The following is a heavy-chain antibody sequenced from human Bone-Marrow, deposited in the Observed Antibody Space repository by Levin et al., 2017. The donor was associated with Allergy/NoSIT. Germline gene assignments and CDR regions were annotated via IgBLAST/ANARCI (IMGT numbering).Heavy chain of an antibody. CDR1: GFTFSDHY. D-gene: IGHD2-15*01. Sequence: QSGGSLRLSCAASGFTFSDHYMDWVRQAPGKGLEWVARIRRRANSYTTEYAASVKGRFSISRDDSKNSLYLQMNSLKTEDTAVYYCARGSDCSGGDCHDGFDIWGQGTMVTVSS. J-gene: IGHJ3*02. CDR3: ARGSDCSGGDCHDGFDI. CDR2: IRRRANSYTT. V-gene: IGHV3-72*01.